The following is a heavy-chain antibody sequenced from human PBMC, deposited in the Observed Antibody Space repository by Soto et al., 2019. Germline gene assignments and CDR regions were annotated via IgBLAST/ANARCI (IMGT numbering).Heavy chain of an antibody. V-gene: IGHV1-3*01. CDR1: GYTFTSYA. Sequence: QVQLVQSGAEVKKPGASVKVSCKASGYTFTSYAMHWVRQAPGQRLEWMGWINAGNGNTKYSQKFQGRVTITRDTPASTAYMELRSLRSEDTDVYSCARDVGATGDWGQGTLVTVSS. J-gene: IGHJ4*02. CDR2: INAGNGNT. D-gene: IGHD1-26*01. CDR3: ARDVGATGD.